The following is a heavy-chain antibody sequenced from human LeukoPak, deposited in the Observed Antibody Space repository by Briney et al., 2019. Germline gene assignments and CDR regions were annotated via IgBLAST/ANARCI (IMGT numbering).Heavy chain of an antibody. Sequence: GASVKVSCKVSGYTLTELSMHWVRQAPGKGLEGMGGFDPEDGETIYAQKFQGRVTMTEDTSTDTAYMELSSLRSEDTAVYYCATASYIVATPRYFDLWGRGTLVTVSS. V-gene: IGHV1-24*01. CDR1: GYTLTELS. CDR2: FDPEDGET. J-gene: IGHJ2*01. CDR3: ATASYIVATPRYFDL. D-gene: IGHD5-12*01.